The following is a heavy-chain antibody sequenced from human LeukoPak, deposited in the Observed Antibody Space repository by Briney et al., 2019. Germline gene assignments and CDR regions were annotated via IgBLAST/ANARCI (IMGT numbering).Heavy chain of an antibody. Sequence: GESLKISCKGSGYTFTNYWIAWVRQMPGKGLEWMGIIYPGDSDTRYSPSFQGQVSISADKSIRTAYLQWSSLKASDTAMYYCARLAGIATVATELGYWGQGTLVTVSS. CDR2: IYPGDSDT. D-gene: IGHD6-13*01. CDR3: ARLAGIATVATELGY. V-gene: IGHV5-51*01. J-gene: IGHJ4*02. CDR1: GYTFTNYW.